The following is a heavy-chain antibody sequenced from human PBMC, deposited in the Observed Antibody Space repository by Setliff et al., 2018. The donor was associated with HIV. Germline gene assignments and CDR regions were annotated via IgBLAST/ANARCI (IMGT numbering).Heavy chain of an antibody. CDR2: INTNSGGT. V-gene: IGHV1-2*06. Sequence: ASVKVSCKASGYTFTGYFIHWVRQAPGQGLEWMGRINTNSGGTNYAQKCQGRVTMTRDTSISTAHIELSRLRSVDTSVYYCATKVHCTTGVCLDAFDTWGQVTMVTVSS. D-gene: IGHD2-8*01. J-gene: IGHJ3*02. CDR1: GYTFTGYF. CDR3: ATKVHCTTGVCLDAFDT.